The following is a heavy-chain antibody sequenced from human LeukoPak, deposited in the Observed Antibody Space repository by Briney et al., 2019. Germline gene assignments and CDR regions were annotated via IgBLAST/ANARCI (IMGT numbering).Heavy chain of an antibody. CDR1: GYSFTNYW. J-gene: IGHJ6*02. Sequence: GESLKISCRDSGYSFTNYWIGWVRQMPGKGLEWMGRIDPSDSYTNYSPSFQGHVTISADKSISTAYLQWSSLKASDTAMYYCARHGDYYDSSDPLDYYYGMDVWGQGTTVTVSS. D-gene: IGHD3-22*01. CDR3: ARHGDYYDSSDPLDYYYGMDV. CDR2: IDPSDSYT. V-gene: IGHV5-10-1*01.